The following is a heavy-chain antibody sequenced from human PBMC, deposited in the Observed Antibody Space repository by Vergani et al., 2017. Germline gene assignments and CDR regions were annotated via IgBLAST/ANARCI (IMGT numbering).Heavy chain of an antibody. J-gene: IGHJ4*02. CDR3: ARDDPVGGNMVY. V-gene: IGHV4-61*02. Sequence: QVQLQESGPGLVKPSQTLSLTCTVSGGSISSGSYYWSWIRQPAGKGLEWIGRIYTSGSTNYNPSLKSRVTISVDTSKNQFSLKLSSVTAADTAVYYCARDDPVGGNMVYWGQGTLVTVSS. D-gene: IGHD4-23*01. CDR1: GGSISSGSYY. CDR2: IYTSGST.